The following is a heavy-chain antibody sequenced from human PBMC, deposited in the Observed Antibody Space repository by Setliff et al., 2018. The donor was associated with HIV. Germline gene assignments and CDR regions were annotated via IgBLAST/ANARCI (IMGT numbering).Heavy chain of an antibody. D-gene: IGHD3-10*01. CDR2: IHYSGTT. CDR3: ARHNCGTTVYYGVVV. CDR1: GDSLIGHW. V-gene: IGHV4-59*11. J-gene: IGHJ3*01. Sequence: SETLSLTCSVSGDSLIGHWWWSWIRQPPGKGLEWTGNIHYSGTTHYNPSLRSRVTISVDTSKNQVSLKSRSVTAADTAVYYCARHNCGTTVYYGVVVWGPGTMVTVSS.